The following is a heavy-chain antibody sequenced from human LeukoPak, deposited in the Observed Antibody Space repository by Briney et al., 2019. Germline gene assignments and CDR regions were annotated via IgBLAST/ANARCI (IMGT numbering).Heavy chain of an antibody. D-gene: IGHD3-22*01. CDR3: ARGGFRFFAH. J-gene: IGHJ5*02. V-gene: IGHV3-7*04. Sequence: PGGSLRLSCVASGFTFSSYWMNWVRQAPGKGLEWVANINQDGSEKYYVDSVKGRFTISRDNAKNSLYLQMYSLRAEDTAVYYCARGGFRFFAHWGQGTLVTVSS. CDR2: INQDGSEK. CDR1: GFTFSSYW.